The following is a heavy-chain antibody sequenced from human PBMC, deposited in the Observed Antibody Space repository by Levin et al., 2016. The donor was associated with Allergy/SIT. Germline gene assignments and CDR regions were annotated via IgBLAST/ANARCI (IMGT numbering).Heavy chain of an antibody. V-gene: IGHV3-11*05. CDR3: ARDFQLVWGTDY. Sequence: GGSLRLSCAASGFTFSDYYMSWIRQAPGKGLEWVSYISSSSSYTNYADSMKGRFTISRDNAKNSLYLQMNSLRAEDTAVYYCARDFQLVWGTDYWGQGTLVTVSS. J-gene: IGHJ4*02. D-gene: IGHD6-13*01. CDR2: ISSSSSYT. CDR1: GFTFSDYY.